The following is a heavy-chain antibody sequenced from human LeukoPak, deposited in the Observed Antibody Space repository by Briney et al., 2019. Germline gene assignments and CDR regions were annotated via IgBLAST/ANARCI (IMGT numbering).Heavy chain of an antibody. J-gene: IGHJ4*02. V-gene: IGHV3-30*18. Sequence: PGGSLRLSCAASGFTFSSYGMHWVRQAPGKGLEWVAVISYDGSNKYYADSVKGRFTISRDNSENTLYLQMNSLRAEDTAVYYCANWGLGRTYCSSTSCHIWGQGTLVTVSS. CDR3: ANWGLGRTYCSSTSCHI. CDR2: ISYDGSNK. D-gene: IGHD2-2*01. CDR1: GFTFSSYG.